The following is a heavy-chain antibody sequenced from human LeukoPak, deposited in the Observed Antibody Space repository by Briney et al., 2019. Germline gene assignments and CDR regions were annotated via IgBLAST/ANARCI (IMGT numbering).Heavy chain of an antibody. D-gene: IGHD6-19*01. CDR1: GGSISSYY. J-gene: IGHJ6*02. V-gene: IGHV4-59*01. CDR3: AGVSIAVADNYGMDV. Sequence: PSETLSLTCTVSGGSISSYYWSWIRQPPGKGLEWIGYIYYSGSTNYNPSLKSRVTISVDTSKNQFSLKLSSVTAADTAVYYCAGVSIAVADNYGMDVWGQGTTVTVSS. CDR2: IYYSGST.